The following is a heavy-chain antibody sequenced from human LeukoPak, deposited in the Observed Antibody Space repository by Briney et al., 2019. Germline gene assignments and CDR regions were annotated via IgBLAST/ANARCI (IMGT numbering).Heavy chain of an antibody. CDR2: INGIDEK. CDR3: AHRRSDMATVSFDS. V-gene: IGHV2-5*01. Sequence: SGPTLVNPTQTLTLTCTFSGFSLTTSGVGVGWIRQPPGKALEWLAFINGIDEKRYTPSLKSRLTITKDTSKNQVVLTMTVMDPVDSATYYCAHRRSDMATVSFDSWGQGTLVTVSS. J-gene: IGHJ4*02. CDR1: GFSLTTSGVG. D-gene: IGHD5-24*01.